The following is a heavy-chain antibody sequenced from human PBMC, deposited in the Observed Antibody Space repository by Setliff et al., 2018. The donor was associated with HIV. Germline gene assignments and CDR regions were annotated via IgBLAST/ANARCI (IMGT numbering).Heavy chain of an antibody. V-gene: IGHV4-39*07. CDR1: GGSISSTNYY. CDR2: IYYSGST. Sequence: SETLSLTCTVSGGSISSTNYYWGWIRQPPGKGLEWIGTIYYSGSTYYNPSLESRVTLSLDTSKNQFSLKLTSVTAADTAVYYCARLRISGWDLDYWGQGTLVTVSS. J-gene: IGHJ4*02. D-gene: IGHD6-19*01. CDR3: ARLRISGWDLDY.